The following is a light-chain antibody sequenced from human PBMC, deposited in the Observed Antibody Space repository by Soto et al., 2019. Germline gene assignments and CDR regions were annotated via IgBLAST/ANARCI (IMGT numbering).Light chain of an antibody. J-gene: IGKJ4*01. CDR1: QGISNY. CDR2: DAS. V-gene: IGKV3-11*01. Sequence: EIVLTQSPATLSLSPGERATLSCRASQGISNYLAWYQQKPGQAPRLLIYDASNRATGIPARFSGSGSGTDFTLTISSLEPEDFAVYYCHQRSNWPPFTFGGGTKVEIK. CDR3: HQRSNWPPFT.